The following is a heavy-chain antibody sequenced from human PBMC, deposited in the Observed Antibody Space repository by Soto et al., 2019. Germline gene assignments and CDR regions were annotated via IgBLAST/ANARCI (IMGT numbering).Heavy chain of an antibody. J-gene: IGHJ5*02. CDR2: IYYGGTS. V-gene: IGHV4-59*12. CDR1: GGSFGPNY. Sequence: SETLSLTCTMSGGSFGPNYWSWIRQPPGKALEWVGYIYYGGTSSYNPSLKSRVTISLDTSKSQFSLTLNSVIAADTAVYYCAGSFISGWFTWFDPWGQGNLVTVSS. CDR3: AGSFISGWFTWFDP. D-gene: IGHD6-19*01.